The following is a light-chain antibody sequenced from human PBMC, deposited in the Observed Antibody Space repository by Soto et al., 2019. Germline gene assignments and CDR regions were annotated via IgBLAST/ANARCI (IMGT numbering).Light chain of an antibody. CDR1: SSDIGGYNY. CDR2: EVS. V-gene: IGLV2-8*01. CDR3: SSYAGGNNLV. J-gene: IGLJ3*02. Sequence: QSVLTQPPSTSGSPGQSVTISCTGTSSDIGGYNYVSWYQHHPGKAPRLMIYEVSKRPSGVPDRFSGSKSGNTASLTVSGLQAEDEAEYYCSSYAGGNNLVFGGGTKLTVL.